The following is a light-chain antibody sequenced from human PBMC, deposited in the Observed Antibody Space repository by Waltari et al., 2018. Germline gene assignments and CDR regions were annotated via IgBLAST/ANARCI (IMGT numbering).Light chain of an antibody. J-gene: IGLJ2*01. V-gene: IGLV2-23*02. Sequence: QSALTQPASVSGSPGQSITISCTGTNNDIGSYNLVSWYQQHPGKAPKVIIFEVNRRPSGVSNRFSGSKSGNTASLTVSGLHPEDEAYYYCCSYAGTPRVVFGGGTKLTVL. CDR3: CSYAGTPRVV. CDR1: NNDIGSYNL. CDR2: EVN.